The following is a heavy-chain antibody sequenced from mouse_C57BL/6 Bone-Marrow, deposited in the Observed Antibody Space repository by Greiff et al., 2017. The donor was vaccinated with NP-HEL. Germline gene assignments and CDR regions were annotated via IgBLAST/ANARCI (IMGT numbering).Heavy chain of an antibody. Sequence: VQLQQSGPELVKPGASVKISCKASGYTFTDYYMNWVKQSHGKSLEWIGDINPNNGGTSYNQKFKGKATLTVDKSSSTAYMELRSLTSEDSAVYYCARGGGSSYSRYWGQGTTLTVSS. CDR2: INPNNGGT. J-gene: IGHJ2*01. V-gene: IGHV1-26*01. CDR1: GYTFTDYY. CDR3: ARGGGSSYSRY. D-gene: IGHD1-1*01.